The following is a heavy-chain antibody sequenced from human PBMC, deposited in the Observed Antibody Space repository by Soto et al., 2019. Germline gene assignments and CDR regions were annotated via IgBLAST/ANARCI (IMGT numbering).Heavy chain of an antibody. J-gene: IGHJ4*02. CDR2: ISHNGVNK. D-gene: IGHD6-19*01. CDR3: AKTGAVAAMGYHFDC. V-gene: IGHV3-30*18. Sequence: HVQLVESGGGVVQPGTSLRLSCAASGFTFSSYGLYWVRQAPGKGLQWVAVISHNGVNKQYADSVKGRFTIDRDNSKNPLYLRLRSLRHDAAAVYYCAKTGAVAAMGYHFDCWGQGTLVTVSS. CDR1: GFTFSSYG.